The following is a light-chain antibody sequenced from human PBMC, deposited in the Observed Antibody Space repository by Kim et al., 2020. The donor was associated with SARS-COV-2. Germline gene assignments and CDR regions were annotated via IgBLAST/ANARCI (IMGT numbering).Light chain of an antibody. CDR1: QSISSW. V-gene: IGKV1-5*01. J-gene: IGKJ1*01. Sequence: DIQMTQSPSTLSASVGDRVTITCRASQSISSWLAWYQQKPGKAPKLLIYDACSLESGVPSRFSGSGSGTEFTLTISSLQPDDFATYYCQQAWTFGQGTKVEIK. CDR2: DAC. CDR3: QQAWT.